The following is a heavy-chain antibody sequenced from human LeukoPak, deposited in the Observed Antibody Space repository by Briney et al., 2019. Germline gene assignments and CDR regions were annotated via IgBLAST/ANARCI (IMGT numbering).Heavy chain of an antibody. CDR2: IRYDGSNK. J-gene: IGHJ6*03. V-gene: IGHV3-30*02. CDR1: GFTFSSYW. CDR3: AKDANFVVMSDYYMDV. Sequence: GGSLRLSCAASGFTFSSYWMSWVRQAPGKGLEWVTFIRYDGSNKYYADSVKGRFTISRDNSKNTLYLQMNSLRAEDTAVYYCAKDANFVVMSDYYMDVWGKGTTVTVSS. D-gene: IGHD2-15*01.